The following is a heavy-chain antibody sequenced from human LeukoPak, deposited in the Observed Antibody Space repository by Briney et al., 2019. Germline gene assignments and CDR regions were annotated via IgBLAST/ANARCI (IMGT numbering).Heavy chain of an antibody. V-gene: IGHV4-4*02. CDR1: GGSISSSNW. CDR2: IYHSGST. D-gene: IGHD3-3*01. CDR3: AGGPTRYYDFWSGYSLGWFDP. J-gene: IGHJ5*02. Sequence: TSETLSLTCAVSGGSISSSNWWSWVRQPPGKGLEWIGEIYHSGSTNYNPSLKSRVTISVDKSKNQFSLKLSSVTAADTAVYYCAGGPTRYYDFWSGYSLGWFDPWGQGTLVTVSS.